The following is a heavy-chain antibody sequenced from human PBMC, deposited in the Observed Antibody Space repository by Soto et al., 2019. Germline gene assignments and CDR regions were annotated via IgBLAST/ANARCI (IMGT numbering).Heavy chain of an antibody. Sequence: QVQLQESGPGLVSPLGTLSLTCAVSGGSINTDSWWAWVRQPPGKGLEWIGEIHRSRGTNYHSSLKSRVTISIDRSTNHFSLRLYSVPAADTAVYYCASREEARPFWGQGTLVTVSS. D-gene: IGHD6-6*01. V-gene: IGHV4-4*02. CDR3: ASREEARPF. CDR1: GGSINTDSW. J-gene: IGHJ4*02. CDR2: IHRSRGT.